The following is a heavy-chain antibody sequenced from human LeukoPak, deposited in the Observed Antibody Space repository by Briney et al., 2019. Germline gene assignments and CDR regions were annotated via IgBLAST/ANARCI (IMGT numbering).Heavy chain of an antibody. CDR3: AKDIAAAGRPAGFDY. CDR1: GFTFSSYG. V-gene: IGHV3-30*02. CDR2: IRYDGSNK. J-gene: IGHJ4*02. Sequence: GGSLRLSCAASGFTFSSYGMHWVRQAPGKGLEWVAFIRYDGSNKYYADSVKGRFTIFRDNSKNTLYLQMNSLRAEDTAVYYCAKDIAAAGRPAGFDYWGQGTLVTVSS. D-gene: IGHD6-13*01.